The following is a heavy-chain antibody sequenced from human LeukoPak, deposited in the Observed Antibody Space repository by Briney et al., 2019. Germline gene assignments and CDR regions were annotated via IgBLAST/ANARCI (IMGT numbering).Heavy chain of an antibody. CDR3: ARGRRDGYKYYYYYYMDV. CDR1: GGSISSSSYY. CDR2: IYYSGST. V-gene: IGHV4-39*07. Sequence: PSETLSLTCTVSGGSISSSSYYWGWIRQPPGKRLEWIGSIYYSGSTYYNPSLKSRVTISVDTSKNQFSLKLSSVTAADTAVYYCARGRRDGYKYYYYYYMDVWGKGTTVTVSS. J-gene: IGHJ6*03. D-gene: IGHD5-24*01.